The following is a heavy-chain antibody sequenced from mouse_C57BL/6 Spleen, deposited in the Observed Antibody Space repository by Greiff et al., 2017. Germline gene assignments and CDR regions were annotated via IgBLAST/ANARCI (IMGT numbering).Heavy chain of an antibody. D-gene: IGHD6-1*01. J-gene: IGHJ2*01. Sequence: QVQLQQSGAELVKPGASVKMSCKASGYTFTSYWITWVKQRPGQGLEWIGDIYPGSGSTNYNEKFKIKATLTVDTSSSTAYMQLSRLTSADSAVYYCASATLDGDLYFAYWGKGTTLTVSA. CDR3: ASATLDGDLYFAY. V-gene: IGHV1-55*01. CDR2: IYPGSGST. CDR1: GYTFTSYW.